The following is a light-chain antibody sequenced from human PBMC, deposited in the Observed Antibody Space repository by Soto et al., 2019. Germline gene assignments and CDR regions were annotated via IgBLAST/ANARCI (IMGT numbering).Light chain of an antibody. CDR1: TGAVSSDNF. CDR2: SVD. V-gene: IGLV7-43*01. CDR3: RLYHGPSGF. J-gene: IGLJ1*01. Sequence: QAVVTQAPSVTVSPGRTITITCASATGAVSSDNFPSWFQQNPGKPPRPLIYSVDGKHSWTPTRFSGSILGGTASLTLSHVQPEEEADYYCRLYHGPSGFFGHRTKVTV.